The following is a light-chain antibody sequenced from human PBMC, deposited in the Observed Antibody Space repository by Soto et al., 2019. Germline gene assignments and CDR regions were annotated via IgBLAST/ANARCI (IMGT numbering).Light chain of an antibody. Sequence: EIPLTQSPSSLAASVGDRLTLTCRASRNVSIYLNWYQHKPGKGPTLLIHATSNLQIGVPSRFSGSGSGTEFTLTISSLEPEDFGTYYCQQSYKMPSFGQGIRLEIK. CDR2: ATS. CDR3: QQSYKMPS. J-gene: IGKJ5*01. CDR1: RNVSIY. V-gene: IGKV1-39*01.